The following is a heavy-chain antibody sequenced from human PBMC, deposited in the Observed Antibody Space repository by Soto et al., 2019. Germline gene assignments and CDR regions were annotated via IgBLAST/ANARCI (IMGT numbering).Heavy chain of an antibody. D-gene: IGHD1-20*01. CDR3: ARANYYVGISGPTTLGALDI. Sequence: PGGSLRLSCVASGFTFSTYAMNWVRQAPGKGLEWVAVISDDGSKRFYADSVKGRFTISRDSPKNTLYLQMDSLRPEDTAVFYCARANYYVGISGPTTLGALDIWGQGTMVTVSS. CDR1: GFTFSTYA. J-gene: IGHJ3*02. CDR2: ISDDGSKR. V-gene: IGHV3-30-3*01.